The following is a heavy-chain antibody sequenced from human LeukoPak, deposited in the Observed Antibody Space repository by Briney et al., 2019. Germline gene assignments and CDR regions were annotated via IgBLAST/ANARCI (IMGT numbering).Heavy chain of an antibody. CDR1: GFTFSSYW. CDR3: ARVCMSGYASGSCFDY. CDR2: INSDGSIT. D-gene: IGHD6-19*01. V-gene: IGHV3-74*01. Sequence: GGSLRLSCAASGFTFSSYWMHWVRQAPGKGLVWVSRINSDGSITRYADSVKGRFTISRDNAKNTLYLQMNSLRAEDTAVYYCARVCMSGYASGSCFDYWGQGTLVTVSS. J-gene: IGHJ4*02.